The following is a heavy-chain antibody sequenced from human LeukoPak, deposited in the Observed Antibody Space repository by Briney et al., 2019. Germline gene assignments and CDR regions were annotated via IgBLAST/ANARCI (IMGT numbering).Heavy chain of an antibody. CDR3: ARDLRESVAQSSYYGSGSYFRLYYYYGMDV. CDR1: GGSISSYY. J-gene: IGHJ6*02. D-gene: IGHD3-10*01. V-gene: IGHV4-4*07. CDR2: IYTSGST. Sequence: SETLSLTCTVSGGSISSYYWSWIRQPAGKGLEWIGRIYTSGSTNYNPSLKSRVTMSVDTSKNQFSLKLSSVTAADTAVYYCARDLRESVAQSSYYGSGSYFRLYYYYGMDVWGQGTTGTVSS.